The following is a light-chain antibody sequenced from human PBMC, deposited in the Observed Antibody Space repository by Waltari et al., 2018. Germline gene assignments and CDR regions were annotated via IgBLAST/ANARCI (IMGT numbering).Light chain of an antibody. V-gene: IGLV1-51*01. Sequence: QSVLTQPPSVSAAPGQRVTIPCSGCSSTTGTNDVSWYQQFPGTAPKLLITDNNKRPFGIPDRFSGSKSGTSATLGITGLQTGDEADYYCATWDSRLSVVVFGGGTKVTVL. CDR1: SSTTGTND. J-gene: IGLJ3*02. CDR2: DNN. CDR3: ATWDSRLSVVV.